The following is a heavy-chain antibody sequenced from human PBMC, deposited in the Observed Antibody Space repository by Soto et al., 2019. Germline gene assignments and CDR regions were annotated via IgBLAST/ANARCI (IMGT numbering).Heavy chain of an antibody. D-gene: IGHD6-13*01. Sequence: VQLVESGGGVVQPGGSLRLSCAASGFTFSCYGMHWVRQAPGKGLEWVAVIWYDGSNKYYADSVKGRFTISRDNSKNTLYLQMNSLTAKDTAVYYCARDRGIAEAINWTDPWGQGNLVTVSS. CDR3: ARDRGIAEAINWTDP. J-gene: IGHJ5*02. CDR2: IWYDGSNK. V-gene: IGHV3-33*01. CDR1: GFTFSCYG.